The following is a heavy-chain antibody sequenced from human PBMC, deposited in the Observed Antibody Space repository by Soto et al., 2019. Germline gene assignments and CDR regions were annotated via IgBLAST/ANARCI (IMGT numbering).Heavy chain of an antibody. J-gene: IGHJ4*02. CDR1: GFTFSSYA. CDR2: INSSGDNT. D-gene: IGHD2-15*01. V-gene: IGHV3-23*01. Sequence: EVQVLESGGGLVQPGGSLSLSCAASGFTFSSYAMNWVRQAPGKGLDWVSSINSSGDNTYYADSVKGRFTISRDNSKNKLHVQMNGLRVEDTAVYYCVRVVVVAAAGPDYWGQGTLVTVSS. CDR3: VRVVVVAAAGPDY.